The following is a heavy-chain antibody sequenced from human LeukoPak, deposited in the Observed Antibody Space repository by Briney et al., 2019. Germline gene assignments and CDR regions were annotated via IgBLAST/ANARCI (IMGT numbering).Heavy chain of an antibody. CDR2: ISSSGSTI. D-gene: IGHD3-10*01. Sequence: PGGSLRLSCAASGFTFSSYEMNWVRQAPGKGLEWVSYISSSGSTIYYADSVKGRFTISRDNAKNSLYLQMNSLRAEDTAVYYCAREGVRGTFYYGMDVWGQGTTVIVSS. V-gene: IGHV3-48*03. CDR3: AREGVRGTFYYGMDV. J-gene: IGHJ6*02. CDR1: GFTFSSYE.